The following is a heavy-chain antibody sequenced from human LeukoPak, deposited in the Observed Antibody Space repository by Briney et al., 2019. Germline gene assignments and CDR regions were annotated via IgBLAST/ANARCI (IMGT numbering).Heavy chain of an antibody. Sequence: GESLKISCKGSGYSFTSYWIGWVRQMPGKGLEWMGIIYPGDSDTRYSPSFQGQVTISADKSISTAYLQWSSLKASDTAMYYCASMIAARFPSDYYFDYRGQGTLVTVSS. V-gene: IGHV5-51*01. CDR3: ASMIAARFPSDYYFDY. D-gene: IGHD6-6*01. CDR2: IYPGDSDT. CDR1: GYSFTSYW. J-gene: IGHJ4*02.